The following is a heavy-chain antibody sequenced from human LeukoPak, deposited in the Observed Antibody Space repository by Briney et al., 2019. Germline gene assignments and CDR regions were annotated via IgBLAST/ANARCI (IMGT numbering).Heavy chain of an antibody. D-gene: IGHD2-2*01. Sequence: PGGSLRLSCAASGFTFSSNWMHWVRQAPGKGLVWVSRTNGDGSNTSYADSVKGRFTISRDNAKNTLYVQMNSLRAEDTAVYYCVRETTYCSSTSCSDAFDVWGQGTMVTVSS. J-gene: IGHJ3*01. CDR1: GFTFSSNW. CDR3: VRETTYCSSTSCSDAFDV. V-gene: IGHV3-74*01. CDR2: TNGDGSNT.